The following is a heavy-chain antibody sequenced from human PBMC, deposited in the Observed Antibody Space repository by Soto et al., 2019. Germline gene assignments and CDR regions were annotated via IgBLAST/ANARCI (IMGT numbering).Heavy chain of an antibody. CDR3: ARTIIGSGYYHDNWFDP. V-gene: IGHV4-31*03. D-gene: IGHD3-22*01. J-gene: IGHJ5*02. CDR1: GGSIRSGGYY. CDR2: IYYSGST. Sequence: QVQLHESGPGLVKPSQTLSLTCTVSGGSIRSGGYYWSWIRQHPGKGLAWIGYIYYSGSTYYNPSLKSRVTISVDTSKNQFSLKLSSVTAADTAVYYCARTIIGSGYYHDNWFDPWGQGTLVTVSS.